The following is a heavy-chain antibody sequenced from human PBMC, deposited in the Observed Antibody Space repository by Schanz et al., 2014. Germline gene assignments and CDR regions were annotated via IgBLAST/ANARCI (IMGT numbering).Heavy chain of an antibody. CDR2: IYNSGKT. V-gene: IGHV4-4*07. CDR1: GGAIRREK. D-gene: IGHD3-10*01. CDR3: ARVVLGGDAFDI. Sequence: GKGKEEGKGLGKKGETEERKCTGNGGAIRREKGRGTSQPAGKGLEWNGRIYNSGKTNYNPSLESRVSMSVDTSKKQLSLKLRSVSAADTAVYYCARVVLGGDAFDIWGQGTMVTVSS. J-gene: IGHJ3*02.